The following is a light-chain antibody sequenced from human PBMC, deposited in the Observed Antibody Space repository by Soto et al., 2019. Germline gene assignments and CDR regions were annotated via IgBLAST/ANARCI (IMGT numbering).Light chain of an antibody. CDR1: QSISSW. CDR2: DAS. J-gene: IGKJ1*01. Sequence: DIQMTQSPSTLSASVGARVTITCRASQSISSWLAWYQQKPGKAPKVLIYDASSLESGVPSRFSGSGSGTEFTLTISSLQPDDFATYYCQQYNSYWTFGQGTKVDIK. V-gene: IGKV1-5*01. CDR3: QQYNSYWT.